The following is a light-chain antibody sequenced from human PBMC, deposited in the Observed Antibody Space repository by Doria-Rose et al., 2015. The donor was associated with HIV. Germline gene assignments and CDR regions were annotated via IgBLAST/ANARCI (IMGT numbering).Light chain of an antibody. Sequence: TQSPGTLSLSPGERATLSCRASQSFSSTYLAWYQQKPGQAPSLLIYDGSTRATGIPDRFSANGSGTDFTLTINRLEPEDFALYYCHQYGTSWTFGQGAKVEIK. CDR1: QSFSSTY. J-gene: IGKJ1*01. V-gene: IGKV3-20*01. CDR3: HQYGTSWT. CDR2: DGS.